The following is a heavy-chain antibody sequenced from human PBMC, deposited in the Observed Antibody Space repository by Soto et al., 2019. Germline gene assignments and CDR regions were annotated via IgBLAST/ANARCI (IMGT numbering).Heavy chain of an antibody. V-gene: IGHV4-4*07. Sequence: SETLSLTCTVSGGSLGSYYWNWIRQSAGKGLEWIGRIYTSGTTNYSPSLQNRVTMSLDRSKNQFSLNLSSVTAADTAVYYCARERWLKFTDFWGQGALVTVSS. D-gene: IGHD5-12*01. J-gene: IGHJ4*02. CDR2: IYTSGTT. CDR1: GGSLGSYY. CDR3: ARERWLKFTDF.